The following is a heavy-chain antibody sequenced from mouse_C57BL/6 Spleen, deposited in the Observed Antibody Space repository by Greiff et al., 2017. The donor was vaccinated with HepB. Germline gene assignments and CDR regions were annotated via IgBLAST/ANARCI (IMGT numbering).Heavy chain of an antibody. V-gene: IGHV1-72*01. CDR3: ARRGIYYDDDGAMDY. J-gene: IGHJ4*01. Sequence: QVQLQQPGAELVKPGASVKLSCKASGYTFTSYWMPWVKQRPGRGLEWIGMIDPSSGSTKYNEKFKSKATLTVDKPSSTAYMQLSSLTSEDSAVYYCARRGIYYDDDGAMDYWGQGTSVTVSS. D-gene: IGHD2-4*01. CDR2: IDPSSGST. CDR1: GYTFTSYW.